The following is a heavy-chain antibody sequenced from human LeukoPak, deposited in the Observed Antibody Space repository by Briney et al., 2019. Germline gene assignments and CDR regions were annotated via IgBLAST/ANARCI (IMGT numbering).Heavy chain of an antibody. CDR3: ARGPRAEWLNIDH. J-gene: IGHJ4*02. CDR2: INAGNGNT. D-gene: IGHD5-12*01. Sequence: EASVKVSCTASGYTFTSYAMHWVRQAPGQRLEWMGWINAGNGNTKYSQKFQGRVTNTRDTSASTAYMELSSLRPEDTAGYYCARGPRAEWLNIDHWGQGTLVTVSS. CDR1: GYTFTSYA. V-gene: IGHV1-3*01.